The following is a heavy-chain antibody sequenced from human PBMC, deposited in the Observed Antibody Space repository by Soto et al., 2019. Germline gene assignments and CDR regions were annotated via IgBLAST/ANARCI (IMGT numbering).Heavy chain of an antibody. V-gene: IGHV2-26*01. CDR3: ARILYYYDSSGYYYDPYFDY. Sequence: ASGGGLVQPGGSLRLSCAASGFTFSSYSMNWVRQAPGKGLEWLAHIFSNDEKSYSTSLKSRLTISKDTSKSQVVLTMTNMDPVDTATYYCARILYYYDSSGYYYDPYFDYWGQGTLVTVSS. D-gene: IGHD3-22*01. J-gene: IGHJ4*02. CDR1: GFTFSSYSM. CDR2: IFSNDEK.